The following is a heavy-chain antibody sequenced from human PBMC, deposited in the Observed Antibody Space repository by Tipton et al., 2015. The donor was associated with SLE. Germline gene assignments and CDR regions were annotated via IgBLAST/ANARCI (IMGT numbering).Heavy chain of an antibody. D-gene: IGHD3-16*02. J-gene: IGHJ3*02. CDR1: GYSIRNGYY. Sequence: LRLSCNVSGYSIRNGYYWGWIRQAPGKGLEWTGTIHHSGITYYSTSLKSRVTISVDTSKNQFSLKLSSVTAADTAVYYCAQAHLWGSYRYASDIWGQGTMVTVSS. CDR2: IHHSGIT. V-gene: IGHV4-38-2*02. CDR3: AQAHLWGSYRYASDI.